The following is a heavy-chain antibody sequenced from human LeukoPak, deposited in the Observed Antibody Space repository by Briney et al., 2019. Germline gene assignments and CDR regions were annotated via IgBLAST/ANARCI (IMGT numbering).Heavy chain of an antibody. CDR3: AINDGSGSYYKSDY. CDR1: GGSFSGYY. V-gene: IGHV4-34*01. Sequence: SETLSLTCAVYGGSFSGYYWSWVRQFPGKGLEWIGEISYSGSTNYNPSLKSRVTISIDTSKNQFSLKMRSVTDEDAAVYYCAINDGSGSYYKSDYWGRGTLVTVSS. CDR2: ISYSGST. D-gene: IGHD3-10*01. J-gene: IGHJ4*02.